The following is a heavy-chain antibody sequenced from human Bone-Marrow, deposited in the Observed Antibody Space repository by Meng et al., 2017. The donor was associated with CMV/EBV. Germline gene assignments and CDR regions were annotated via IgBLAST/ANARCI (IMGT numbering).Heavy chain of an antibody. J-gene: IGHJ4*02. Sequence: ASAKVSCKASGYTFTSYGISWVRQAPGQGLEWMGWISAYNGNTNYAQKLQGRVTMTTDTSTSTAYMELRSLRSDDTAVYYCARVTERWDQQEVCDYWGQGTLVTVSS. CDR3: ARVTERWDQQEVCDY. V-gene: IGHV1-18*01. D-gene: IGHD1-26*01. CDR1: GYTFTSYG. CDR2: ISAYNGNT.